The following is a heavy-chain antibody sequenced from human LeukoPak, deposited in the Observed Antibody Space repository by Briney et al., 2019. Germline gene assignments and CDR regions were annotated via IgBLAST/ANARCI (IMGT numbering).Heavy chain of an antibody. CDR2: ISSSSSYI. CDR3: ARDLKLFRQLVSYFDY. J-gene: IGHJ4*02. CDR1: GFTFSSYS. V-gene: IGHV3-21*01. Sequence: GGSLRLSCAASGFTFSSYSMNWVRQAPGKGLEWVSSISSSSSYIYYADSVKGRFTISRDNPKNSLYLQMNSLRAEDTAVYYCARDLKLFRQLVSYFDYWGLGTLVTVSS. D-gene: IGHD6-6*01.